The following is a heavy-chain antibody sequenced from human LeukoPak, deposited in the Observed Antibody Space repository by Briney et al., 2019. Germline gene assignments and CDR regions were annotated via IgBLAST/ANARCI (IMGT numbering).Heavy chain of an antibody. CDR1: GFTFSSYW. J-gene: IGHJ5*01. CDR3: ARVGCSRGWFGT. D-gene: IGHD3-10*02. CDR2: IKQDGSEK. Sequence: GSLRLSRLASGFTFSSYWLSWVRQAPGKGLEGVATIKQDGSEKYYVDSVKSRFTISRANAKTSVSLQMEGLRAVDTAVYYCARVGCSRGWFGTWGNGTLVTVS. V-gene: IGHV3-7*03.